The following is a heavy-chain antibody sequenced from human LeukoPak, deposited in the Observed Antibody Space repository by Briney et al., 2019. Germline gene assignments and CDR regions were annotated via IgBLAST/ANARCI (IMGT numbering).Heavy chain of an antibody. CDR3: ARCLGYCTRDV. D-gene: IGHD2-8*01. J-gene: IGHJ6*04. Sequence: GGSLRLSCAASGFSFSEYYMSWVRQAPGKGLEWISSIGGGGSPIYYADSVKGRFTIARNNGNNALYLQMNSLRAEDTAVYYCARCLGYCTRDVWGKGTTVTISS. CDR2: IGGGGSPI. CDR1: GFSFSEYY. V-gene: IGHV3-11*01.